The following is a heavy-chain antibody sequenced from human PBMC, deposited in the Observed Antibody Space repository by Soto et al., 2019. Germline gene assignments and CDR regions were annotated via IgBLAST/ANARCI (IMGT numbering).Heavy chain of an antibody. CDR1: GFSVGDNY. Sequence: QVQLVESGGGLVEPGGSLRLSCAAAGFSVGDNYMTWISQAPGKGLEWLSYSSSSGGYTNYADSVKGRFTISRDNAKNSLYLQMDSLRAEDTAVYFCARSSGRRHVFTFDYGLDVWGQGTTVPVSS. V-gene: IGHV3-11*06. CDR3: ARSSGRRHVFTFDYGLDV. D-gene: IGHD3-16*01. CDR2: SSSSGGYT. J-gene: IGHJ6*02.